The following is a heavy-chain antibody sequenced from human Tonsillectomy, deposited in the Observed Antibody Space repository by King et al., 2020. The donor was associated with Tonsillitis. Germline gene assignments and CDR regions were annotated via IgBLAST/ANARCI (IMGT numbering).Heavy chain of an antibody. CDR3: ARLVGAAAAGTGFDY. V-gene: IGHV5-51*03. Sequence: VQLVQSGAEVKKPGESLKISCKGSGYSFTNYRIAWVRQMPGKGLEWMGIIYPGDSDTRYSPSFQGQVTISADKSISTAYLQWSSLKASDTAIYYCARLVGAAAAGTGFDYWGQGTLVTVSS. D-gene: IGHD6-13*01. CDR2: IYPGDSDT. CDR1: GYSFTNYR. J-gene: IGHJ4*02.